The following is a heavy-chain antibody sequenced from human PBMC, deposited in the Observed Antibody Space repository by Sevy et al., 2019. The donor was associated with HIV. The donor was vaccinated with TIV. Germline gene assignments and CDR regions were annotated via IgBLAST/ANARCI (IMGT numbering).Heavy chain of an antibody. CDR1: GVSISGYY. D-gene: IGHD6-25*01. CDR2: IYYSGMT. J-gene: IGHJ6*02. CDR3: ARAAAEYYYGMDV. V-gene: IGHV4-59*01. Sequence: SETLSLTCTVSGVSISGYYWSWIRQSPGKGLEWIGYIYYSGMTNYNPSLKSRVTISDDSSKNQFSLKLNSVTAADTAVYYCARAAAEYYYGMDVWGQGTKVTVSS.